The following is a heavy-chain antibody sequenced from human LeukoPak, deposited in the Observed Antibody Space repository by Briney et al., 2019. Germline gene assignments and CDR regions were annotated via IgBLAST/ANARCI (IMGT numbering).Heavy chain of an antibody. Sequence: GGSLRLSCAASGFTFSDYYMTWIRQAPGKGLEWVAVISYVETSKYYADSVKGRFTISRDNSKNMVYLQMNSLRAEDTAVYYCAREIGDYDFWSGTRGNGMDVWGQGTTVTVSS. V-gene: IGHV3-30-3*01. D-gene: IGHD3-3*01. CDR3: AREIGDYDFWSGTRGNGMDV. CDR2: ISYVETSK. J-gene: IGHJ6*02. CDR1: GFTFSDYY.